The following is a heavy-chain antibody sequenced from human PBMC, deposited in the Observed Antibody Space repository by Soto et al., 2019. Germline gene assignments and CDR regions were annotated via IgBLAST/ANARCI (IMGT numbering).Heavy chain of an antibody. Sequence: SGPTLVNPTQTLTLTCNLSGFSLSTSGVGVGWIRQSPGKALEWLAHIYWDDDKYYSPSLKSRLGITKDTSKNQVVLTMTNMDPVDTGTYFCAHIESGRYWTVGTYWGKGTLVTVSS. CDR1: GFSLSTSGVG. CDR3: AHIESGRYWTVGTY. V-gene: IGHV2-5*02. J-gene: IGHJ4*02. D-gene: IGHD1-26*01. CDR2: IYWDDDK.